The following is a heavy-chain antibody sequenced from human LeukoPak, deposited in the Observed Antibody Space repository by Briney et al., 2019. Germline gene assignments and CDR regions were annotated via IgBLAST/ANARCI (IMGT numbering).Heavy chain of an antibody. D-gene: IGHD6-13*01. CDR1: GFTFNSYA. Sequence: GGSLRLSCAASGFTFNSYAMSWVRQAPGKGLEWGSGISRSGGSTYYADSVKGRFTISRDNSKNTLYLQMNSLRAEDTAVYYCAKDHEYSSSWRYAFDIWGQGTMVTVSS. CDR3: AKDHEYSSSWRYAFDI. J-gene: IGHJ3*02. CDR2: ISRSGGST. V-gene: IGHV3-23*01.